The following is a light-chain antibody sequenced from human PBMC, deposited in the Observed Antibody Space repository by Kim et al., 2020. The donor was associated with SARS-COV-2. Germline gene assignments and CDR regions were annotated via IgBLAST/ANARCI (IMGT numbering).Light chain of an antibody. CDR2: DTS. J-gene: IGKJ4*01. CDR3: QQYGNSPVT. CDR1: QSVSAGY. Sequence: APGEGATLSCRASQSVSAGYVAWYQQRPAQAPRLLMYDTSKRATGIADRFSGSGSGTDFTLRISRLEPEDFAVYYCQQYGNSPVTFGGGTKVEIK. V-gene: IGKV3-20*01.